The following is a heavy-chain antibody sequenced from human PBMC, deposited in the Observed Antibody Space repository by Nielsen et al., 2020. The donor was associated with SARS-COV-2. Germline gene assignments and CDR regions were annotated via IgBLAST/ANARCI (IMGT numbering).Heavy chain of an antibody. CDR2: ISAYNGNT. D-gene: IGHD3-22*01. CDR1: GYTFTGYY. CDR3: ARSYYHDSSGEDAFDI. V-gene: IGHV1-18*04. Sequence: ASVKVSCKASGYTFTGYYMHWVRQAPGQGLEWMGWISAYNGNTNYAQKLQGRVTMTTDTSTSTAYMELRGLRSDDTAVYYCARSYYHDSSGEDAFDIWGQGTMVTVSS. J-gene: IGHJ3*02.